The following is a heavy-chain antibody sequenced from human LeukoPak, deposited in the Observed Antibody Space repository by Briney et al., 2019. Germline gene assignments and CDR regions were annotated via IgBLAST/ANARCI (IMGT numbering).Heavy chain of an antibody. Sequence: GGSLRLSCAASGFTFSNAWMNWVRQAPGKGLEWVGRIKSKTDGGTTDYAAPVKGRFTISRDDSKNTLYLQMNSLKTEDTAVYYCTTDPVSGGGYNFCQHWGQGTLVTVSS. V-gene: IGHV3-15*07. J-gene: IGHJ1*01. D-gene: IGHD5-24*01. CDR1: GFTFSNAW. CDR2: IKSKTDGGTT. CDR3: TTDPVSGGGYNFCQH.